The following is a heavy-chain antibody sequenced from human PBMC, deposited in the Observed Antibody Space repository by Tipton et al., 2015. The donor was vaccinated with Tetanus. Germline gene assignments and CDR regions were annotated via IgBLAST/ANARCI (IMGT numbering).Heavy chain of an antibody. CDR2: INHSGST. Sequence: TLSLTCAVYGGSFSGYYWSWIRQPPGKGLEWIGEINHSGSTNYNPSLKSRVTISVDTSKNQFSLKLSSVTAADTAVYYCARVVGSGSYYKMGRRYYFDYWGQGTLVTVSS. D-gene: IGHD3-10*01. CDR3: ARVVGSGSYYKMGRRYYFDY. J-gene: IGHJ4*02. V-gene: IGHV4-34*01. CDR1: GGSFSGYY.